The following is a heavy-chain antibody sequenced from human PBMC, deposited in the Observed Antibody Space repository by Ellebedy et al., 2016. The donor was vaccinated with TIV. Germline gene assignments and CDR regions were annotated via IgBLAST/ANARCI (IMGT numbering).Heavy chain of an antibody. CDR1: GFTFSSYG. CDR3: TRDLMASNWFDP. CDR2: IRYDGSNN. V-gene: IGHV3-33*08. Sequence: GESLKISCAASGFTFSSYGMHWVRQAPGKGLEWVAVIRYDGSNNYYADSVKGRFTISRTNAKNSLYLQMNSLRAEDTAVYYCTRDLMASNWFDPWGQGTLVTVSS. D-gene: IGHD3-10*01. J-gene: IGHJ5*02.